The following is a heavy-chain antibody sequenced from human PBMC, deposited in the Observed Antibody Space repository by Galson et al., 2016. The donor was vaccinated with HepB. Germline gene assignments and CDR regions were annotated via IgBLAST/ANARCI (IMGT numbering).Heavy chain of an antibody. CDR3: SRTWKDVWTPDLDY. V-gene: IGHV1-2*02. Sequence: SVKVSCKASGYPFTSYDINWVRQATGQGLEWMGCINSNSGGTKYAQKFQGRVTMTRDTSISTAYMELSSLRSDDTAVYYCSRTWKDVWTPDLDYWGRGTLVTVSS. CDR1: GYPFTSYD. D-gene: IGHD1-1*01. CDR2: INSNSGGT. J-gene: IGHJ4*02.